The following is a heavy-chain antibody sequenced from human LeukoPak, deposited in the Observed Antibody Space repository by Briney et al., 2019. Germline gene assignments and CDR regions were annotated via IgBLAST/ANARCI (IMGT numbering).Heavy chain of an antibody. J-gene: IGHJ4*02. Sequence: GGSLRLSCAASGFTFSSYWMSWVRQAPGKGLEWVANIKQDGSEKYYVDSVKGRFTISRDNAKNSLYLQMYSLRAEDAAVYYCAKDTIATSVNFDYWGQGTLVTVSS. CDR3: AKDTIATSVNFDY. V-gene: IGHV3-7*03. CDR1: GFTFSSYW. CDR2: IKQDGSEK. D-gene: IGHD6-13*01.